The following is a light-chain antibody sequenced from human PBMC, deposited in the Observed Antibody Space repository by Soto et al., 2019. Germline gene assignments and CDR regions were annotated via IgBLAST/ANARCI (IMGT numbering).Light chain of an antibody. Sequence: EIVLTQSPGTLSLSPGERATLSCRASQSVSSSYLAWYQQKPGQAPRLLIYGASSRATGIPDRFSGSGSGTAFTLTLSRLEPEDFAVYYCQQYDSSPLTFGGGTKVEIK. J-gene: IGKJ4*01. V-gene: IGKV3-20*01. CDR3: QQYDSSPLT. CDR1: QSVSSSY. CDR2: GAS.